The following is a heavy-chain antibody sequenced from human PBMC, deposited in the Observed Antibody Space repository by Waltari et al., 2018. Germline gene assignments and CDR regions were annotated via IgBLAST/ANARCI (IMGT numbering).Heavy chain of an antibody. Sequence: QIHLVQSGAEVKEPGASVRVSCKASGYIFTHHGTCWVRQAPGQGLEWMGWVSAYNGNTQYAPKFEGRVTMTTDTSTSTAYMELRSLRFDDTAVYYCAKDADYGSGSNHFDYWGQGTLVTVSS. D-gene: IGHD3-10*01. CDR1: GYIFTHHG. CDR3: AKDADYGSGSNHFDY. V-gene: IGHV1-18*01. J-gene: IGHJ4*02. CDR2: VSAYNGNT.